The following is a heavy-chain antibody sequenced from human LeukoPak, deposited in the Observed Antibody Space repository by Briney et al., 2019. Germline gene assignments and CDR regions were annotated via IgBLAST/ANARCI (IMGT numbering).Heavy chain of an antibody. CDR3: ARGTYYDFWSGYYHDAFDI. J-gene: IGHJ3*02. Sequence: PGGSLRLSCVTSGFTFSSFAMNWVRQTPGKGLEWVSAVTGSGGVTFYTDSVMGRFTISRDNSKNTLYLQMNSLRAEDTAVYYCARGTYYDFWSGYYHDAFDIWGQGTMVTVSS. CDR2: VTGSGGVT. V-gene: IGHV3-23*01. D-gene: IGHD3-3*01. CDR1: GFTFSSFA.